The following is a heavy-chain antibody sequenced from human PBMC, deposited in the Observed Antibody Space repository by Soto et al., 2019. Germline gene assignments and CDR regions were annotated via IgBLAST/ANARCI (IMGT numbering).Heavy chain of an antibody. V-gene: IGHV4-61*01. J-gene: IGHJ5*02. CDR3: ARLGNYYQSLDP. CDR2: IYYAGST. D-gene: IGHD3-22*01. Sequence: SETLSLTCTFSGGSVRSGNYYLSWIRQLPGKGLEWVGYIYYAGSTSYNPSLKSRVTLSLETSKSQFSLRLTSVTASDTAVYYCARLGNYYQSLDPWGQGTLVTVSS. CDR1: GGSVRSGNYY.